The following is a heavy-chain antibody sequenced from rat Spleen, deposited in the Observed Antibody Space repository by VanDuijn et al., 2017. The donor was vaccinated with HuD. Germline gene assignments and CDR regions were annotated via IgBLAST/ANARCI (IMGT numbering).Heavy chain of an antibody. CDR3: TRLLRYNYGGYVPSMVMDA. CDR1: GFTFSAYY. V-gene: IGHV5S23*01. CDR2: ITNTGGST. Sequence: EVQLVESGGGLVQPGRSLKFSCAASGFTFSAYYMAWVRQAPTKGLEWVASITNTGGSTYYPDSVKGRFTISRDNAKSTLYLQMNSLRSEDTATYYCTRLLRYNYGGYVPSMVMDAWGQGASVTVSS. D-gene: IGHD1-11*01. J-gene: IGHJ4*01.